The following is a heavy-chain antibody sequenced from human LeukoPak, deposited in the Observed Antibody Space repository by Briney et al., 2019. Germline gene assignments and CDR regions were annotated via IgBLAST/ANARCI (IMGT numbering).Heavy chain of an antibody. CDR3: ARDGRRDGYKELDY. V-gene: IGHV4-61*01. CDR1: GGSISSSSYC. CDR2: IYYSGST. Sequence: SETLSLTCTVSGGSISSSSYCWGWIRQPPGKGLEWIGYIYYSGSTNYNPSLKSRVTISVDTSKNQFSLKLSSVTAADTAVYYCARDGRRDGYKELDYWGQGTLVTVSS. D-gene: IGHD5-24*01. J-gene: IGHJ4*02.